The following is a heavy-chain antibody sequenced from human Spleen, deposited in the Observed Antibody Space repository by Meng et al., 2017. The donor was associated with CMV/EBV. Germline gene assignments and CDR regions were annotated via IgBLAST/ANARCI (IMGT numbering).Heavy chain of an antibody. CDR1: GFTFSSYE. D-gene: IGHD5-12*01. J-gene: IGHJ4*02. CDR3: HCLAGYTGDDAIDC. CDR2: VSQSGNT. Sequence: ESLKISCAASGFTFSSYEMNWIRQPPGKGLEWIGEVSQSGNTNHNPSLKRRLTISLDTSKKQFSLKLTSVTAADTAVYYCHCLAGYTGDDAIDCWGQGTLVTVSS. V-gene: IGHV4-34*08.